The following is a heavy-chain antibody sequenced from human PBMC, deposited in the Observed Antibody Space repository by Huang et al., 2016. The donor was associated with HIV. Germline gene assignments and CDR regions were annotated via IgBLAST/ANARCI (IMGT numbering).Heavy chain of an antibody. V-gene: IGHV4-34*02. J-gene: IGHJ5*02. Sequence: QVHLQQWGAGLLKSAETLSLTCAVDGGSLSGYYWSWLRQTPGQGLEWIGEINNLGSPNYNPALKSRVSISMDGSKKQFSLKLRSISDADTAVYFCARDATKNPRGWFDPWGQGTLVTVSS. CDR1: GGSLSGYY. D-gene: IGHD3-10*01. CDR2: INNLGSP. CDR3: ARDATKNPRGWFDP.